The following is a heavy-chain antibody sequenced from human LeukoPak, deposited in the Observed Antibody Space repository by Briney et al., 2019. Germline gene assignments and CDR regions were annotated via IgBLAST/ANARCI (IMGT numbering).Heavy chain of an antibody. Sequence: GGSLRLSCAASGFTFSDNYMSWIRQAPGKGLEWLSYISSSSTYTQYADSVKGRFTISRDNAKNSLYLQMNSLRADDTAVYYCARSLGYCSGGHCYYAFDIWGQGTMVTVSS. CDR2: ISSSSTYT. CDR3: ARSLGYCSGGHCYYAFDI. D-gene: IGHD2-15*01. CDR1: GFTFSDNY. J-gene: IGHJ3*02. V-gene: IGHV3-11*03.